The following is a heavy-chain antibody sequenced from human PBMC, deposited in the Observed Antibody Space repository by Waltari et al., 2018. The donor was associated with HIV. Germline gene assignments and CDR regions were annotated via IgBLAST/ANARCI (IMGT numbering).Heavy chain of an antibody. CDR3: ARGHIVVVPAAIQSGWFDP. J-gene: IGHJ5*02. CDR1: GGSFSGYC. V-gene: IGHV4-34*01. D-gene: IGHD2-2*02. CDR2: VSHSVTT. Sequence: QVQLQQWGAGVLKPSETLSLTCAVYGGSFSGYCWTWIRQPPGKRLEWIGEVSHSVTTNYSPSLKSRVTVSVDTSKNQFSLKLNSVTAADTAIYYCARGHIVVVPAAIQSGWFDPWGQGTMVTVSS.